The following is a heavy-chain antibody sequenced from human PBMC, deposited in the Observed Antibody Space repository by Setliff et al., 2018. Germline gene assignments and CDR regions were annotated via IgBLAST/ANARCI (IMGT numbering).Heavy chain of an antibody. J-gene: IGHJ4*02. V-gene: IGHV4-39*07. CDR3: RFWSGYYNDY. CDR2: MYYSRST. CDR1: GGSISSGSYY. D-gene: IGHD3-3*01. Sequence: KTSETLSLTCSVSGGSISSGSYYWGWIRQSPGKGLEWIGSMYYSRSTYYNPSLKGRVTLSVDTTKNQFSLKLTSMTAADTAVYYCRFWSGYYNDYWGQGTLVTVSS.